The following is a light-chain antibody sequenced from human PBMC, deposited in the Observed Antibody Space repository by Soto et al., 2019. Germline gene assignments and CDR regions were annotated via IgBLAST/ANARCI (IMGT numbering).Light chain of an antibody. CDR3: QTWGTGIIV. CDR1: SGHSSYA. CDR2: LNSDGSH. Sequence: SLGASVKLTCTLSSGHSSYAIAWHQQQPEKGPRYLMKLNSDGSHSKGDGIPDRFSGSSSGTERYLTISSLQSEDEADYYCQTWGTGIIVFGGGTKLTVL. V-gene: IGLV4-69*01. J-gene: IGLJ2*01.